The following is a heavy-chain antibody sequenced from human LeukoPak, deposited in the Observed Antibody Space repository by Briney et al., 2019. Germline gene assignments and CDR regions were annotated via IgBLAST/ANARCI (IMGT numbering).Heavy chain of an antibody. Sequence: GGSLRLSCAASGFTFSSYAMSWVRQAPGKGLAWVSAISGSGGSTYYADSVKGRCTISRDNAKNTLYLQMNNLSADATAVYYWAKDEDYTISGNYYDALDIWGQGTLVTVS. J-gene: IGHJ3*02. CDR2: ISGSGGST. CDR1: GFTFSSYA. D-gene: IGHD1-26*01. V-gene: IGHV3-23*01. CDR3: AKDEDYTISGNYYDALDI.